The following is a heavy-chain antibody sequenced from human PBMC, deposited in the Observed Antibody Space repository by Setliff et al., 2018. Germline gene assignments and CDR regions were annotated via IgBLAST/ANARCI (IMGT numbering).Heavy chain of an antibody. D-gene: IGHD2-2*01. CDR1: GFAFNTYW. V-gene: IGHV3-74*01. Sequence: GGSLRLSCAASGFAFNTYWMHWVRQVPGKGLVWVARINGDGSVANYADAVKGRFTISRDNAKNTLSLQMNSLRAEDMALYYCAKGYCSSTSCYVDYWGQGTLVTVSS. CDR2: INGDGSVA. J-gene: IGHJ4*02. CDR3: AKGYCSSTSCYVDY.